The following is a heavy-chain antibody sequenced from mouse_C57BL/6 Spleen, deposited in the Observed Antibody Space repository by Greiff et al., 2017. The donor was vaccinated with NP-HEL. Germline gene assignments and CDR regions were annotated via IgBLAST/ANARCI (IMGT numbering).Heavy chain of an antibody. J-gene: IGHJ2*01. Sequence: VKLQQPGAELVKPGASVKMSCKASGYTFTSYWITWVKQRPGQGLEWIGDIYPGSGSTNYNEKFKSKATLTVDTSSSTAYMQLSSLTSEDSAVYYCARYPHYYGSSFYFDYWGQGTTLTVSS. CDR1: GYTFTSYW. CDR2: IYPGSGST. V-gene: IGHV1-55*01. D-gene: IGHD1-1*01. CDR3: ARYPHYYGSSFYFDY.